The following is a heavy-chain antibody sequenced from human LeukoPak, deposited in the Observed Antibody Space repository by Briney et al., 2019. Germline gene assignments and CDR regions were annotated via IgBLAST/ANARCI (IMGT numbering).Heavy chain of an antibody. V-gene: IGHV4-39*01. CDR2: IYYSGST. D-gene: IGHD1-26*01. J-gene: IGHJ4*02. Sequence: KPSETLSLTCTVSGGSISSSSYYWGWIRQPPGKGLEWIGSIYYSGSTYYNPSLKSRVTISVDTSKNQFSLKLSSVTAADTAVYYCARIVEASDYWGQGTLVTVSS. CDR1: GGSISSSSYY. CDR3: ARIVEASDY.